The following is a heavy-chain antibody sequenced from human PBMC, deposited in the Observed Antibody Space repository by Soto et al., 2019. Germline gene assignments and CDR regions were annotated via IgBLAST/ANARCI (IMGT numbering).Heavy chain of an antibody. CDR2: IIPIFGTA. V-gene: IGHV1-69*13. J-gene: IGHJ6*02. CDR3: ARDIGPCGGDGKDYYGRDV. Sequence: GASVKVSCKASGGTFSSYAISWVRQAPGQGLEWMGGIIPIFGTANYAQKFQGRVTITADESTSTAYMELSSLRSEDTAVYYCARDIGPCGGDGKDYYGRDVWGQGTTVTVS. D-gene: IGHD2-21*02. CDR1: GGTFSSYA.